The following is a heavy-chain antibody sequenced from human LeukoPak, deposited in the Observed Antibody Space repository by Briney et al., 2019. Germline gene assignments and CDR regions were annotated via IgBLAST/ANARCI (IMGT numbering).Heavy chain of an antibody. J-gene: IGHJ4*02. CDR2: INPNSGGT. D-gene: IGHD6-19*01. CDR1: GYTFTGYY. V-gene: IGHV1-2*02. CDR3: AREPEDSSGRIDY. Sequence: EASVKVSCKASGYTFTGYYMHWVRQAPGQGLEWMGWINPNSGGTNYAQKFQGRVTMTRDTSISTAYMELSRLRSDDTAVYYCAREPEDSSGRIDYWGQGTLVTVSS.